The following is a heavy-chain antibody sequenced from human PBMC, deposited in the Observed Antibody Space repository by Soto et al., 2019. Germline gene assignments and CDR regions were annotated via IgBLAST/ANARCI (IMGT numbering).Heavy chain of an antibody. D-gene: IGHD7-27*01. J-gene: IGHJ2*01. Sequence: GGSRRLDCAASVFTVSSNYMSWVRQAPGKGLEWVSVIYSGGGTFYADSVKGRFTISRDNSKNTLYLQMNSLRVEDTAVYYCARDLPGSYYFDLWGRGTLVTVSS. CDR1: VFTVSSNY. CDR2: IYSGGGT. CDR3: ARDLPGSYYFDL. V-gene: IGHV3-53*01.